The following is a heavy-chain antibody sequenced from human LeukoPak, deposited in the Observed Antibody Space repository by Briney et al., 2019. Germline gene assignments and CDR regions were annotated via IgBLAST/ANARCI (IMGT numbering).Heavy chain of an antibody. Sequence: SQTLSLTCTVSGGSISSGGYYWSWIRQHPGKGLEWIGYIFYSGSTYYNPSLKSRVTISVDTSNNQFSLNLNSVTAADTAVYYCARDIREVHTYDAFDIWGQGTMVTVSS. D-gene: IGHD3-10*01. CDR2: IFYSGST. CDR1: GGSISSGGYY. J-gene: IGHJ3*02. CDR3: ARDIREVHTYDAFDI. V-gene: IGHV4-31*03.